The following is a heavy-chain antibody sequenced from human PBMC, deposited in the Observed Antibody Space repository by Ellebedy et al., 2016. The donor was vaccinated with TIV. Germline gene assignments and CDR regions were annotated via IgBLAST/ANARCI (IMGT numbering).Heavy chain of an antibody. CDR3: STTLVAGTNY. D-gene: IGHD1-1*01. Sequence: GGSLRLSXAVSGFPFSNYSMHWVRQTPGKGLEWVSRVDYDGSNTVYPDSVRGRFTVSRDNARNTLYLQMNDLRGEDTAVYYCSTTLVAGTNYWGQGTLVTVSS. J-gene: IGHJ4*02. CDR1: GFPFSNYS. V-gene: IGHV3-74*01. CDR2: VDYDGSNT.